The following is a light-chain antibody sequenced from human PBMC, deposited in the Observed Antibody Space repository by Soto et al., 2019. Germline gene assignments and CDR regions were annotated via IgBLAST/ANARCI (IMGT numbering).Light chain of an antibody. Sequence: EIVLTQSPGTLSLSPGERATLSCRASQSVSSSYLAWYQQKPGQAPRLLIYGASSRATGIPDRFSGSGSGTDFTLTISRLEPEDFALYYWQQYGRSPSYTFGQGTKLEIK. CDR2: GAS. J-gene: IGKJ2*01. V-gene: IGKV3-20*01. CDR3: QQYGRSPSYT. CDR1: QSVSSSY.